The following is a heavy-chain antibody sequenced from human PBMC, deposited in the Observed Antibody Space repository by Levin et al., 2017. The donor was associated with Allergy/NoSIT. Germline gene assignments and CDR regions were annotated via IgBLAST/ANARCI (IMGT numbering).Heavy chain of an antibody. CDR1: GFTFSSYW. Sequence: GGSLRLSCAASGFTFSSYWMHWVRQAPGKGLVWVSRINSDGSSTSYADSVKGRFTISRDNAKNTLYLQMNSLRAEDTAVYYCARARYDSSGYYYDDAFDIWGQGTMVTVSS. J-gene: IGHJ3*02. V-gene: IGHV3-74*01. CDR2: INSDGSST. CDR3: ARARYDSSGYYYDDAFDI. D-gene: IGHD3-22*01.